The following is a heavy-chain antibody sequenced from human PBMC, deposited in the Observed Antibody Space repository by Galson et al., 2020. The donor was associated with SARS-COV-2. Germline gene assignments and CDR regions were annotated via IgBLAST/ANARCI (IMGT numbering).Heavy chain of an antibody. CDR2: ISAYNGNT. Sequence: ASVKVSCKASGYTFTSYGISWVRQAPGQGLEWMGWISAYNGNTNYAQKLQGRVTMTTDTSTSTAYMELRSLRSDDTAVYYCARARFDDYDFWSGYRPFLPDAVDIWGQGTMVTVSS. V-gene: IGHV1-18*04. CDR3: ARARFDDYDFWSGYRPFLPDAVDI. J-gene: IGHJ3*02. CDR1: GYTFTSYG. D-gene: IGHD3-3*01.